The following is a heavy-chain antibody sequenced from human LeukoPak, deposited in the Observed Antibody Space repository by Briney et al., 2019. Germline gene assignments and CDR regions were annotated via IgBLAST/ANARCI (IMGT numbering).Heavy chain of an antibody. CDR1: GGTFSSYA. CDR2: IIPILGIA. V-gene: IGHV1-69*04. J-gene: IGHJ4*02. Sequence: ASVKVSCKASGGTFSSYAISWVRQAPGQGLEWMGRIIPILGIANYAQKFQGRVTITADKPTSTAYMELSSLRSEDTAVYYCARAYYGGNSVRGFRFDYWGQGTLVTVSS. D-gene: IGHD4-23*01. CDR3: ARAYYGGNSVRGFRFDY.